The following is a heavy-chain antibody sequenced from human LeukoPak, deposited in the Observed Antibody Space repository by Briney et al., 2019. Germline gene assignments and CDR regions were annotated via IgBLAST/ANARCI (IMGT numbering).Heavy chain of an antibody. J-gene: IGHJ4*02. CDR2: MNPNSGNT. D-gene: IGHD3-22*01. CDR1: GYTFTSYD. V-gene: IGHV1-8*01. Sequence: ASVKVSCKASGYTFTSYDTNWVRQATGQGLEWMGWMNPNSGNTGYAQKFQGRVTVTRNTSISTAYMELSSLRSEDTAVYYCARGHSYYYDSSGYRTKIFDYWGQGTLVTVSS. CDR3: ARGHSYYYDSSGYRTKIFDY.